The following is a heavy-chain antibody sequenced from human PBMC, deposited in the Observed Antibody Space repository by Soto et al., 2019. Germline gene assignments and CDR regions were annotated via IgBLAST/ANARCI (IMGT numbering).Heavy chain of an antibody. D-gene: IGHD1-1*01. V-gene: IGHV2-5*01. J-gene: IGHJ4*02. Sequence: QITLKESGPTLVKPTQTLMLTCTFSGFSLSTSGVGVGWIRQPPGKALEWLALIYWNGETRYSPALRSRLRITKDPSRPQVVLTMTDMDPGDTPTFYCASYCIGSSSFCFPRGNVPEWGQGTVVTVSS. CDR1: GFSLSTSGVG. CDR3: ASYCIGSSSFCFPRGNVPE. CDR2: IYWNGET.